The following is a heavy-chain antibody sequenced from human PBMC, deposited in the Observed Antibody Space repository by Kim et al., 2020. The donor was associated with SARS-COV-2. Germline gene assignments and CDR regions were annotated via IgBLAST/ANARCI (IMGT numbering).Heavy chain of an antibody. J-gene: IGHJ6*02. CDR3: AMGGRFLEWFHPVVEYYYYGMDV. CDR1: GGTFSSYA. D-gene: IGHD3-3*01. CDR2: IIPIFGTA. V-gene: IGHV1-69*13. Sequence: SVKVSCKASGGTFSSYAISWVRQAPGQGLEWMGGIIPIFGTANYAQKFQGRVTITADESTSTAYMELSSLRSEDTAVYYCAMGGRFLEWFHPVVEYYYYGMDVWGQGTTVTVSS.